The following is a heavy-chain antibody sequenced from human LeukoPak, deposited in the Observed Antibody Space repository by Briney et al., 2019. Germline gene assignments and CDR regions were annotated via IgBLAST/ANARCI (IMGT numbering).Heavy chain of an antibody. D-gene: IGHD2-2*01. CDR3: ARHWVRDCSSTSCYATSFDY. CDR1: GYSFTSYW. Sequence: PGESLKISCKGSGYSFTSYWIGWVRQMPGKGLDWMGIIYPCDSDTRYSPSFQGQVTISADKSISTAYLQWSSLKASDTAMYYCARHWVRDCSSTSCYATSFDYWGQGTLVTVSS. CDR2: IYPCDSDT. J-gene: IGHJ4*02. V-gene: IGHV5-51*01.